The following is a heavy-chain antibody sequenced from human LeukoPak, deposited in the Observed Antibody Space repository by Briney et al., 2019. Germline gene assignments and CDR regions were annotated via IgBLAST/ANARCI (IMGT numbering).Heavy chain of an antibody. CDR1: GFTFSSYA. J-gene: IGHJ5*02. D-gene: IGHD6-13*01. V-gene: IGHV3-30*04. CDR2: ISYDGSNK. Sequence: GGSLRLSCAASGFTFSSYAMHWVCQAPGKGVEGVAVISYDGSNKYYADSVKGRFTISRDNSKNTLYLQMNSLRAEDTALYYCASVSGPRDFRKYSSSRYGWFDPWGQGTLVTVSS. CDR3: ASVSGPRDFRKYSSSRYGWFDP.